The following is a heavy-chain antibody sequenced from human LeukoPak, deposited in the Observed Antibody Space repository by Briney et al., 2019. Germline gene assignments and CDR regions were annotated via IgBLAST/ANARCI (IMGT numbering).Heavy chain of an antibody. Sequence: SETLSLTCTVSGGSISSSSYYWGWIRQPPGKGLEWTGSIYYSGSTYYNPSLKRRVTISVDTSKNQFSLKLSSVTAADTAVYYCGSGDAFDIWGQGTMVTVSS. V-gene: IGHV4-39*01. CDR2: IYYSGST. CDR3: GSGDAFDI. J-gene: IGHJ3*02. CDR1: GGSISSSSYY.